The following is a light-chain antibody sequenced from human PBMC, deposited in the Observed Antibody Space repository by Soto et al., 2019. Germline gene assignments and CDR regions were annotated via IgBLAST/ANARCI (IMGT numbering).Light chain of an antibody. J-gene: IGLJ2*01. V-gene: IGLV1-47*01. CDR2: RNN. Sequence: QSVLTQPPSASGTPGQRVSISCSGSNSNIGSKYVYWYQQLPGTAPKLLMYRNNQRSSGVPDRFSGSKSGTSASLAISGLRSEDEADYYCAAWDNNLGGPAFGGGTKLTVL. CDR3: AAWDNNLGGPA. CDR1: NSNIGSKY.